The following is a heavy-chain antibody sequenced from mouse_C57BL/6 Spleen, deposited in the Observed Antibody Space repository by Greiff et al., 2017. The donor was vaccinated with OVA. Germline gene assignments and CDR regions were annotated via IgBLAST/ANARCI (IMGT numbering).Heavy chain of an antibody. CDR1: GYAFPNYL. CDR3: ARSDGYYAMDY. V-gene: IGHV1-54*01. J-gene: IGHJ4*01. D-gene: IGHD2-3*01. CDR2: INPGSGGT. Sequence: VQLQQSGAELVRPGTSVKVSCKASGYAFPNYLIEWVKQRPGQGLEWIGVINPGSGGTKYNEKFKGKATRTADKSSSTAYMQLSCLTSEDSAVYFCARSDGYYAMDYWGQGTSVTVSS.